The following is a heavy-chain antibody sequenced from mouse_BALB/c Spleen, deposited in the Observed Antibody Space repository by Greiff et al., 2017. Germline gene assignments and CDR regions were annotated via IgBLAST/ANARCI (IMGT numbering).Heavy chain of an antibody. CDR2: IDPSDSYT. D-gene: IGHD2-10*01. J-gene: IGHJ3*01. CDR3: ARSSYYGNPAWFAY. V-gene: IGHV1-69*02. CDR1: GYTFTSYW. Sequence: QVQLQQPGAELVKPGASVKLSCKASGYTFTSYWMHWVKQRPGQGLEWIGEIDPSDSYTNYNQKFKGKATLTVDKSSSTAYMQLSSLTSEDSAVYYCARSSYYGNPAWFAYWGQGTLVTVSA.